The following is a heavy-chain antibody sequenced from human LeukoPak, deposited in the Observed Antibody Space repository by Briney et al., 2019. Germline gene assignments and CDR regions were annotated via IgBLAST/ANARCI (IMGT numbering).Heavy chain of an antibody. J-gene: IGHJ4*02. D-gene: IGHD3-10*01. CDR1: GVSMGAYY. V-gene: IGHV4-59*01. CDR3: ARGVPVSWGGYYFDS. CDR2: VYYRGIT. Sequence: SETLSLTCTVSGVSMGAYYWSWIRQPPGKGLEWIGYVYYRGITNYNPSLQSRVTISMDTSKNQFSLNLNSVTATDTALFFCARGVPVSWGGYYFDSWGQGTLVTVSS.